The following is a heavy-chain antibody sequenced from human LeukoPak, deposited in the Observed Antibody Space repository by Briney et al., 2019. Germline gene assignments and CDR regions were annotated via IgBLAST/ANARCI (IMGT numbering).Heavy chain of an antibody. V-gene: IGHV3-23*01. CDR3: ARLVARSSPSDY. D-gene: IGHD5-12*01. J-gene: IGHJ4*02. Sequence: GGSLRLSCVASGFNFNRHVMSWVRQAPEKGLQWVSAISGDGENTYYTDSVKGRFTISRDNSKNMLFLQMNSLRGEDTAVYYCARLVARSSPSDYWGQGTLVTVSS. CDR1: GFNFNRHV. CDR2: ISGDGENT.